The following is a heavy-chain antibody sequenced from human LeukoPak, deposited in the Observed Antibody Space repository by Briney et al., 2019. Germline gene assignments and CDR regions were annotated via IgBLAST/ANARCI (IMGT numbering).Heavy chain of an antibody. CDR1: GFTFRDYA. Sequence: GGSLRLYCAASGFTFRDYAMSWVRQAPGKGLEWVSIISGGGVSTYDADSVKGRFTISRDNSKNTVYLQMNSLRAEDTAVYYCAKAPGGIQLWLKLYYFDYWGQGTLVTVSS. V-gene: IGHV3-23*01. D-gene: IGHD5-18*01. CDR3: AKAPGGIQLWLKLYYFDY. J-gene: IGHJ4*02. CDR2: ISGGGVST.